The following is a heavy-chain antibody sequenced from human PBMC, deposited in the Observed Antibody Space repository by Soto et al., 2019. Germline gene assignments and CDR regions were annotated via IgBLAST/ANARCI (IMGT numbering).Heavy chain of an antibody. CDR2: ISYDGSNK. Sequence: GGSLRLSCAASGFTFSSYAMHWVRQAPGKGLEWVAVISYDGSNKYYADSVKGRFTISRDNSKNTLYLQMNTLRAEDTAVYYCARDQGGIAAAGTGPDYWGQGTLVTVSS. CDR1: GFTFSSYA. V-gene: IGHV3-30-3*01. CDR3: ARDQGGIAAAGTGPDY. D-gene: IGHD6-13*01. J-gene: IGHJ4*02.